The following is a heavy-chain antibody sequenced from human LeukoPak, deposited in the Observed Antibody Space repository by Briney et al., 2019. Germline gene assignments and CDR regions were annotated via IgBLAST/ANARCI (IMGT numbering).Heavy chain of an antibody. CDR3: AKDPWYYILYCFDY. V-gene: IGHV3-23*01. J-gene: IGHJ4*02. Sequence: GGSLRLSCAASGFTFSSYAMSWVRQAPGKGREWGSAISGSGGSTYYADSVKGRFTISRDNSKNTLYLQMNSLRAEDTAVYYCAKDPWYYILYCFDYWGQGTLVTVSS. CDR2: ISGSGGST. D-gene: IGHD3-10*01. CDR1: GFTFSSYA.